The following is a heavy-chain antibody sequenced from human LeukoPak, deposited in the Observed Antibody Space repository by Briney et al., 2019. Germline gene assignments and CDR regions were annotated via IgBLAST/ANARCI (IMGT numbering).Heavy chain of an antibody. J-gene: IGHJ6*02. CDR2: INTDGSIT. V-gene: IGHV3-74*01. D-gene: IGHD5-18*01. CDR3: ARGNEGYSYGKENYYYYYGMDV. Sequence: PGGSLRLSCAASGFTFSSSLMHWVRQAPGKGLVWVARINTDGSITNYADSVKGRFTISRDNAKNSLYLQMNSLRAEDTAVYYCARGNEGYSYGKENYYYYYGMDVWGQGTTVTVSS. CDR1: GFTFSSSL.